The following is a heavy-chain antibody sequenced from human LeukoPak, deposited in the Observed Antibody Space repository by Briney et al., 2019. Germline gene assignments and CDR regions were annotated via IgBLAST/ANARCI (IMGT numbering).Heavy chain of an antibody. CDR3: ARGGCSGGSCYWFDP. V-gene: IGHV1-2*02. CDR2: INPNSGGT. Sequence: ASVKVSCKASGYTFTGYYMHWVRQAPGQGLEWMGWINPNSGGTNYAQKFQGRVTMTRDTSISTAYMELSRLRSDDTAVYYCARGGCSGGSCYWFDPWGQGTLVTVSS. CDR1: GYTFTGYY. J-gene: IGHJ5*02. D-gene: IGHD2-15*01.